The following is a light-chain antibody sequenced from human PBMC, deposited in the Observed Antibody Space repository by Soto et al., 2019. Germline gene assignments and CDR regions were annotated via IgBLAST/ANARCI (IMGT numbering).Light chain of an antibody. CDR2: TSG. CDR3: QQTYSTPYN. Sequence: IQMTQSPSSLSASVGDRVTITCRASQRITTYLNWYQQKPGEAPKLLIYTSGTLQFGVPSSFSGSGSGPAFTLTITTLRPEDFATYFCQQTYSTPYNFGHGTKLEIK. CDR1: QRITTY. V-gene: IGKV1-39*01. J-gene: IGKJ2*01.